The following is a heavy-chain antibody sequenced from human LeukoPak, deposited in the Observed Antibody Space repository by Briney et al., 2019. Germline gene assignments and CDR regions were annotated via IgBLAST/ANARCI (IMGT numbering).Heavy chain of an antibody. CDR2: ISYDGSNK. CDR1: GFTFSSYW. J-gene: IGHJ4*02. Sequence: GGSLRLSCAASGFTFSSYWMSWVRQAPGKGLEWVAVISYDGSNKYYADSVKGRFTISRDNSKNTLYLQMNSLRAEDTAVYYCARGGYSSGWSQGGLDYWGQGTLVTVSS. CDR3: ARGGYSSGWSQGGLDY. V-gene: IGHV3-30-3*01. D-gene: IGHD6-19*01.